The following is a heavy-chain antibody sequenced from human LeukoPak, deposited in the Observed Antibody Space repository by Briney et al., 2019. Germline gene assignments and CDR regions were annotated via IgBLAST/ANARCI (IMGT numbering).Heavy chain of an antibody. CDR1: GGTFSSYA. Sequence: SVKVSCKASGGTFSSYAISWVRQAPGQGLEWMGGIIPIFGTANYAQKFQGRVTITADESTSTAYMELNSLRAEDTAVYYCAKAGDLEFNLYYFDYWGQGTLVTVSS. V-gene: IGHV1-69*13. CDR3: AKAGDLEFNLYYFDY. CDR2: IIPIFGTA. D-gene: IGHD2-21*01. J-gene: IGHJ4*02.